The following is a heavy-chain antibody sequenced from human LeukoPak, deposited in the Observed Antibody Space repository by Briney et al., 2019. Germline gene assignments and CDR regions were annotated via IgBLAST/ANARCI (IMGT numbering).Heavy chain of an antibody. CDR2: ISAYNGNT. CDR3: ARGLYCTNGVCYIAAFDI. V-gene: IGHV1-18*01. J-gene: IGHJ3*02. CDR1: GYTFTSYG. Sequence: ASVKVSCKASGYTFTSYGISWVRQAPGQGLEWMGWISAYNGNTNYAQKLQGRVTMTTDTSTSTAYMGLRSVRSDDTAVYYCARGLYCTNGVCYIAAFDIWGQGTMVTVSS. D-gene: IGHD2-8*01.